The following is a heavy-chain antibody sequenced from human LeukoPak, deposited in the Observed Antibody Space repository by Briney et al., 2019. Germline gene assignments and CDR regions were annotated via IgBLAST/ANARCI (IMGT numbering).Heavy chain of an antibody. J-gene: IGHJ4*02. CDR1: GFTFSVYA. V-gene: IGHV3-23*01. CDR3: AKLLNDYGDYYFDY. D-gene: IGHD4-17*01. Sequence: GGSLRLSCAASGFTFSVYAMSWVRQAPGKGLEWVSAISGSGGNTYYADSVKGRFTISRDNSKNTLYLQMNSLRADDTAAYYCAKLLNDYGDYYFDYWGQGTLVTVSS. CDR2: ISGSGGNT.